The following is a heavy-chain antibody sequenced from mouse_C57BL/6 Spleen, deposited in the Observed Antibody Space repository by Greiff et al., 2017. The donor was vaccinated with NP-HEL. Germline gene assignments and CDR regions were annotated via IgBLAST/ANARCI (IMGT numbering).Heavy chain of an antibody. CDR2: IYPGDGDT. V-gene: IGHV1-80*01. CDR1: GYAFSSYW. Sequence: QVQLKQSGAELVKPGASVKISCKASGYAFSSYWMNWVKQRPGKGLEWIGQIYPGDGDTNYNGQFKGKATLTADKSSSTAYMQLSSLTSEDSAVYFCARREDYDYDGNAMDYWGQGTSVTVSS. D-gene: IGHD2-4*01. CDR3: ARREDYDYDGNAMDY. J-gene: IGHJ4*01.